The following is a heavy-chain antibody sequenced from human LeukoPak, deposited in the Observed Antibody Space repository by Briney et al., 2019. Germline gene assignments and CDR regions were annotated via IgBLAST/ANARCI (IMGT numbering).Heavy chain of an antibody. Sequence: SQTPSLTCAISGDSVSSNSAAWNWIRQSPSRGLEWLGRTYYRSKWYNDYAVSVKSRITINPDTSKNQFSLQLNSVTPEDTAVYYCARASRDGYNRHFDYWGQGTLVTVSS. V-gene: IGHV6-1*01. J-gene: IGHJ4*02. CDR2: TYYRSKWYN. CDR3: ARASRDGYNRHFDY. D-gene: IGHD5-24*01. CDR1: GDSVSSNSAA.